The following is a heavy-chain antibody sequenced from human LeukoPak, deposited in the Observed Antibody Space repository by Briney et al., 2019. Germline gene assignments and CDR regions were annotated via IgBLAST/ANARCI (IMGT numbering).Heavy chain of an antibody. CDR2: IYYSGST. CDR1: GGSISSGGYY. J-gene: IGHJ6*02. CDR3: ARDRVLVSNGIYYYGMDV. D-gene: IGHD2-21*01. V-gene: IGHV4-31*03. Sequence: NPSETLSLTCTVSGGSISSGGYYWSWIRQHPGKGLEWIGYIYYSGSTYYNPSLKSRVTISVDTSKNQFSLKLSSVTAADTAVYYCARDRVLVSNGIYYYGMDVWGQGTKVTVSS.